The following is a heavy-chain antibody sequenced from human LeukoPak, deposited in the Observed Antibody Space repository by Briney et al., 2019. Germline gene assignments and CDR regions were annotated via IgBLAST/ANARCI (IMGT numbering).Heavy chain of an antibody. V-gene: IGHV3-23*01. J-gene: IGHJ4*02. CDR3: ARYSGYDHPGLSVY. CDR2: ISGSGGST. CDR1: GFTFSSYA. D-gene: IGHD5-12*01. Sequence: QAGGSLRLSCAASGFTFSSYAMSWVRQAPGKGPEWVSAISGSGGSTYYADSVKGRFTISRDNSKNTLYLQMNSLRAEDTAVYYCARYSGYDHPGLSVYWGQGTLVTVSS.